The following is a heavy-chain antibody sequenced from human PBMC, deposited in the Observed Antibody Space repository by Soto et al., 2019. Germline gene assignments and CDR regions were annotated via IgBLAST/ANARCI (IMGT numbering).Heavy chain of an antibody. J-gene: IGHJ4*02. CDR3: AKDLIYGYNSGRPFDS. Sequence: EVQLLESGGGLVQPGGSLRLSCAASGFTFSSFAMSWVRQAPGKGLEWVSAIGSRGDSTYYADSVKGRFTISRDISKNTLYLQMNSLRAEDTAVYYCAKDLIYGYNSGRPFDSWGQGTLVTVSS. CDR2: IGSRGDST. V-gene: IGHV3-23*01. D-gene: IGHD6-19*01. CDR1: GFTFSSFA.